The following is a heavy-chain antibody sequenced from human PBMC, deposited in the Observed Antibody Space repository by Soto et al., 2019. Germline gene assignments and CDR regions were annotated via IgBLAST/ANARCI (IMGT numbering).Heavy chain of an antibody. V-gene: IGHV1-18*01. D-gene: IGHD3-9*01. Sequence: QVQLVQSGAEVKKPGASVKVSCKASGYTFTSYGISWVRQAPGQGLEWMGWISAYNGNTNYAQKLQGRVTMTTDTSTSTAYMELRSLRSDDTAVYYWARGPAEGVLRYFDWLSRPYYFDYWGQGTLVTVSS. CDR3: ARGPAEGVLRYFDWLSRPYYFDY. CDR2: ISAYNGNT. J-gene: IGHJ4*02. CDR1: GYTFTSYG.